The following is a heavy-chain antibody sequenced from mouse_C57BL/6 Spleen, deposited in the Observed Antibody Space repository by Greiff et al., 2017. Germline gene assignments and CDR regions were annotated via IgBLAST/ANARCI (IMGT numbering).Heavy chain of an antibody. J-gene: IGHJ4*01. CDR1: GYTFTSYW. D-gene: IGHD2-2*01. CDR2: IHPNSGST. Sequence: QVQLQQPGAELVKPGASVKLSCKASGYTFTSYWMHWVKQRPGQGLEWIGMIHPNSGSTNYNEKFKSKATLTVDKSSSTAYMQLSSLTSEDSAVYYCALYGYDPLYAMDYWGQGTSVTVSS. V-gene: IGHV1-64*01. CDR3: ALYGYDPLYAMDY.